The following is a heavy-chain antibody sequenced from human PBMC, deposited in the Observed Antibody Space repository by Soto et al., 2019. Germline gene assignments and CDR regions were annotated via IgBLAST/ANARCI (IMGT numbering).Heavy chain of an antibody. CDR1: GDSFGSYA. CDR3: AREPFGRFDP. V-gene: IGHV1-69*01. D-gene: IGHD3-10*01. J-gene: IGHJ5*01. CDR2: IIPVFGTT. Sequence: QMQLVQSGPEVKKPGSSVKVSCKASGDSFGSYAVSWVRQAPGQGLEWMGAIIPVFGTTNYTQQFQGRVTSTADDSTTTAYMELSSLRSDDTAVYYCAREPFGRFDPWGQGTLVTVSS.